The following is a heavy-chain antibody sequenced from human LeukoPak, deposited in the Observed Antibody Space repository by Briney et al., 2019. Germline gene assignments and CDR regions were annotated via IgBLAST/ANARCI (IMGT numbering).Heavy chain of an antibody. D-gene: IGHD3-9*01. CDR1: GGSFSSYY. CDR3: ARGPHYDILTGQFDP. Sequence: SETLSLTCAVYGGSFSSYYWSWIRQPPGKGLEWIGEINHSGSTNYNPSLKSRVTISVDTSKNQFSLKLSSVTAADTAVYYCARGPHYDILTGQFDPWGQGTLVTVSS. CDR2: INHSGST. J-gene: IGHJ5*02. V-gene: IGHV4-34*01.